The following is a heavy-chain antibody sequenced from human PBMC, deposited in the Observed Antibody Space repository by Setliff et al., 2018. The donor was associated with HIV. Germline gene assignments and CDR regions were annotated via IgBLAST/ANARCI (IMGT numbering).Heavy chain of an antibody. CDR3: ASTYCGGDCYSRYFQH. Sequence: SETLSLTCAVYGGSFSDYYWSWIRQPPGKGLEWIGEINHSGSTNYNPSLKRRVTISVDTSKNQFSLKLNSVTAADTAVYYCASTYCGGDCYSRYFQHWGQGTLVTVSS. CDR2: INHSGST. V-gene: IGHV4-34*01. CDR1: GGSFSDYY. J-gene: IGHJ1*01. D-gene: IGHD2-21*02.